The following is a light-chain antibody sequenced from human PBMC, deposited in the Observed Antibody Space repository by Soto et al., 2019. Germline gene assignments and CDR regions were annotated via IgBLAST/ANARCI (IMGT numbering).Light chain of an antibody. V-gene: IGKV1-5*03. CDR3: QQDNDNWT. Sequence: DIQMTQSPSTLSASVGDRVTLTCRASQSIRNWLAWYQQKPGQAPKLLIYKATTVQSRVPSRFSGSGSGAEFTLASSSLQPDDSATYYCQQDNDNWTFGQGTKVEIK. CDR2: KAT. CDR1: QSIRNW. J-gene: IGKJ1*01.